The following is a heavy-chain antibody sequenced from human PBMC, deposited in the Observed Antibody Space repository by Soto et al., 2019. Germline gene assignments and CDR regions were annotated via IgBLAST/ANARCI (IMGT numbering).Heavy chain of an antibody. CDR3: ARDAVSTIGDFDY. CDR1: GYTFAGYY. Sequence: ASVKVSCKASGYTFAGYYIHWVRQAPGQGLEWMGWINPNSGATNQAQKFQGRVTMARDTSISTAYMELSRLTSDDTAVYYCARDAVSTIGDFDYWGQGTLVTVSS. D-gene: IGHD5-12*01. J-gene: IGHJ4*02. V-gene: IGHV1-2*02. CDR2: INPNSGAT.